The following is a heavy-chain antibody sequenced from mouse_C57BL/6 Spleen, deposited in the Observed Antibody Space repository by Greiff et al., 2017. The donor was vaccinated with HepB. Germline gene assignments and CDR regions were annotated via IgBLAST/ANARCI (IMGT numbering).Heavy chain of an antibody. D-gene: IGHD2-5*01. CDR1: GYTFTSYW. J-gene: IGHJ1*03. CDR3: AREKAYSNYVGWYFDV. CDR2: IDPNSGGT. V-gene: IGHV1-72*01. Sequence: QVQLQQSGAELVKPGASVKLSCKASGYTFTSYWMHWVKQRPGRGLEWIGRIDPNSGGTKYNEKFKSKATLTVDKPSSTAYMQLSSLTSEDSAVYYCAREKAYSNYVGWYFDVWGTGTTVTVSS.